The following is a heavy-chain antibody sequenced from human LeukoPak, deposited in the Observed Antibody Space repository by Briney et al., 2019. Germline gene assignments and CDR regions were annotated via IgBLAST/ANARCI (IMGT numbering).Heavy chain of an antibody. Sequence: SETLSLTCTVSGGSISSYYWNWIRQPAGKGLEWIGRFYSGGSADYNPSLKSRVTMSVDTSKNQFSLKLSSVTAADTAVYYCARVYSGYDLPGSLANYYFDYWGQGTLVTVSS. D-gene: IGHD5-12*01. CDR3: ARVYSGYDLPGSLANYYFDY. V-gene: IGHV4-4*07. CDR1: GGSISSYY. J-gene: IGHJ4*02. CDR2: FYSGGSA.